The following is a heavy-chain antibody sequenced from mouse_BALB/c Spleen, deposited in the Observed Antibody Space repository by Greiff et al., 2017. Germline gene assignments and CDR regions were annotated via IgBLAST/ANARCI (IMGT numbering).Heavy chain of an antibody. J-gene: IGHJ3*01. Sequence: LQESGPELVKPGASVRISCKASGYTFTSYYIHWVKQRPGQGLEWIGWIYPGNVNTKYNEKFKGKATLTADKSSSTAYMQLSSLTSEDSAVYFCARGGYWFAYWGQGTLVTVSA. V-gene: IGHV1S56*01. CDR3: ARGGYWFAY. D-gene: IGHD2-2*01. CDR2: IYPGNVNT. CDR1: GYTFTSYY.